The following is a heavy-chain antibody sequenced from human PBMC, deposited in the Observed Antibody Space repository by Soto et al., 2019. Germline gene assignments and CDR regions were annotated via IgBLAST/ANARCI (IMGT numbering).Heavy chain of an antibody. Sequence: NPGGSLRLSCAASGFTFSSYSMNWVRQAPGKGLEWVSSISSSSSYIYYADSVKGRFTISRDNAKNSLYLQMNSLRAEDTAVYYCARDSRSTTYYDFLLTYYYGMDVWGQGTTVTVSS. CDR2: ISSSSSYI. CDR1: GFTFSSYS. D-gene: IGHD3-3*01. V-gene: IGHV3-21*01. J-gene: IGHJ6*02. CDR3: ARDSRSTTYYDFLLTYYYGMDV.